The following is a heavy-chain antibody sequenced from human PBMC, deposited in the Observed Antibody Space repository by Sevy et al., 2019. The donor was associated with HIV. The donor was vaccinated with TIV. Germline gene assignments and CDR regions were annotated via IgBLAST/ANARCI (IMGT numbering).Heavy chain of an antibody. Sequence: GGSLRLSCAASGFTFSDYYMSWIRQAPGKGLEWVSYISSSGSTIYYADSVKGRFTISRDKAKNSLYLQMISLRAEDTAVYYCARQGGSGIPGYYYGMDVWGQGTTVTVSS. CDR2: ISSSGSTI. CDR3: ARQGGSGIPGYYYGMDV. J-gene: IGHJ6*02. CDR1: GFTFSDYY. V-gene: IGHV3-11*01. D-gene: IGHD3-10*01.